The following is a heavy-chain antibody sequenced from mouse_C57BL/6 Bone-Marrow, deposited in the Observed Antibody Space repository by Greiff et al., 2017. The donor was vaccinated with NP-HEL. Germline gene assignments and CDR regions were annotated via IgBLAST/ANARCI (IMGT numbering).Heavy chain of an antibody. V-gene: IGHV2-2*01. J-gene: IGHJ4*01. D-gene: IGHD2-10*02. Sequence: QVQLKESGPGLVQPSQSLSITCTVSGFSLTSYGVHWVRQSPGKGLEWLGVIWSGGSTDYNAAFISRLSISKDNSKSQVFFKMNSLQADETAIYYCARTGYGNYGAMDYWGQGTSVTVSS. CDR3: ARTGYGNYGAMDY. CDR2: IWSGGST. CDR1: GFSLTSYG.